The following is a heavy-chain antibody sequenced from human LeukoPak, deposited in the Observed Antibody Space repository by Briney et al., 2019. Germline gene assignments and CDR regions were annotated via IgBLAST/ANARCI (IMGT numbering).Heavy chain of an antibody. Sequence: SQTLSLTCAISGDSVSNNKYAWNWIRQSPSRGLEWLGRTYYRSQWYNDYARSVMSRISVDPDTSKNQFSLHLSSVPPDDTAIYYCAGGYAFDVWGQGTMVTVSS. CDR2: TYYRSQWYN. V-gene: IGHV6-1*01. J-gene: IGHJ3*01. CDR3: AGGYAFDV. CDR1: GDSVSNNKYA.